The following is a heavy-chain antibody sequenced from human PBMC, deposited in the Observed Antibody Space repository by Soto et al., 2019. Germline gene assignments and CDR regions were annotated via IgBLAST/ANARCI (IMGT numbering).Heavy chain of an antibody. CDR1: GGSFSGYY. V-gene: IGHV4-34*01. CDR2: INHSGST. CDR3: ARAPPSSSWYWFDP. J-gene: IGHJ5*02. D-gene: IGHD6-13*01. Sequence: PSETLSLTCAVYGGSFSGYYWSWIRQPPGKGLEWIGEINHSGSTNYNPSLKSRVTISVDTSKNQFSLKLSSVTAADTAVYYCARAPPSSSWYWFDPWGQGTLVTVSS.